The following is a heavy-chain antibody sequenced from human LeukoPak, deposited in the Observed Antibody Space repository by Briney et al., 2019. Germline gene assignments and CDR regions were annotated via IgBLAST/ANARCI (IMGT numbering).Heavy chain of an antibody. J-gene: IGHJ5*02. CDR2: IYYSGNT. Sequence: PSETLSLTCTVSGVSISSYYWSWLRQPPGKGLEGVGYIYYSGNTNYNPSLKSRVTISVDTSKNQFSLKLSSVTAADTAVYYCARLWSEGNWENWFDHWGQGTLVTVSS. V-gene: IGHV4-59*01. CDR1: GVSISSYY. CDR3: ARLWSEGNWENWFDH. D-gene: IGHD3-3*01.